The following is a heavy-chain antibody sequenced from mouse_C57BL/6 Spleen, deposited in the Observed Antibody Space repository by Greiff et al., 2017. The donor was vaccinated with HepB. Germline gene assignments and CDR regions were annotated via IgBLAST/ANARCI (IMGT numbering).Heavy chain of an antibody. V-gene: IGHV1-82*01. J-gene: IGHJ1*03. Sequence: QVQLQQSGPELVKPGASVKISCKASGYAFSSSWMNWVKQRPGKGLEWIGRIYPGDGDTNYNGKFKGKATLTADKSSSTAYMQLSSLTSEDSAVYFCAREAELGRYFDVWGTGTTVTVSS. CDR3: AREAELGRYFDV. CDR2: IYPGDGDT. D-gene: IGHD4-1*01. CDR1: GYAFSSSW.